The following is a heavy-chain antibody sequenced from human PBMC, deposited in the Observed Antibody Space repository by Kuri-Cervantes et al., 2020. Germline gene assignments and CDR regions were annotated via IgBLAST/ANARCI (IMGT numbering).Heavy chain of an antibody. CDR1: GFTFDDYA. CDR3: ARTSGPDIFDFDY. CDR2: ISWNSGSL. Sequence: GGPLRLSCAASGFTFDDYAMHWVRQAPGKGLEWVSGISWNSGSLGYADSVKGRFTISRDNAKNSLYLQMNSLRAEDTAVYYCARTSGPDIFDFDYWGQGTLVTVSS. J-gene: IGHJ4*02. V-gene: IGHV3-9*01. D-gene: IGHD3-9*01.